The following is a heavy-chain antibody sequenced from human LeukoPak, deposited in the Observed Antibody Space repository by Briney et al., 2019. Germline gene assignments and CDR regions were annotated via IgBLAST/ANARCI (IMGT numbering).Heavy chain of an antibody. CDR2: FNPSGAST. D-gene: IGHD1-1*01. Sequence: ASVKVSCKASGYTFTSYYIHWVRQAPGRGLEWMGIFNPSGASTTYAQKFQGRLAMTRDTSTSTVYMELSSLRSEDTAVHYRARVRGWKYFDYWGQGTLVTVSS. V-gene: IGHV1-46*01. CDR3: ARVRGWKYFDY. J-gene: IGHJ4*02. CDR1: GYTFTSYY.